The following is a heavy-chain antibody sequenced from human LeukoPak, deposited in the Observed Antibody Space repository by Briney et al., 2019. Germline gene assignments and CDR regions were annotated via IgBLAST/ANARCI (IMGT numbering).Heavy chain of an antibody. Sequence: GGSLRLSCEASGFTFGSEAMYWVRQAPGKGLEWVAGIFGSGGSPHYADSVKGRFPISRDNSRNTVYMQINSLRAEDTAVYYCGKTTVGYSSGQKPAWPVDYWGQGTLVTVSS. CDR3: GKTTVGYSSGQKPAWPVDY. CDR1: GFTFGSEA. D-gene: IGHD5-18*01. CDR2: IFGSGGSP. J-gene: IGHJ4*02. V-gene: IGHV3-23*01.